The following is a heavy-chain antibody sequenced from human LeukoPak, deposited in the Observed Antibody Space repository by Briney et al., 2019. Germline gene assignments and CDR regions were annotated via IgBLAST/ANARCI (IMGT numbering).Heavy chain of an antibody. CDR3: ARGCFGELLFDH. Sequence: GGSLRLSCAASGFTFDDHGMSWVRRPPGKGLEWVSCISSSGSHIYSVDSVKGRFAISRDNAKNSLYLQMNSLRAEDTALYYCARGCFGELLFDHWGQGTLVTVPS. CDR2: ISSSGSHI. V-gene: IGHV3-20*04. D-gene: IGHD3-10*01. CDR1: GFTFDDHG. J-gene: IGHJ4*02.